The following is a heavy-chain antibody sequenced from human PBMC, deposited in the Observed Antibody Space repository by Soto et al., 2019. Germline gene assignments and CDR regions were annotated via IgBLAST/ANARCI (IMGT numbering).Heavy chain of an antibody. CDR2: IYPADSDT. J-gene: IGHJ3*02. Sequence: PGESLKISCNGSGDTFTSHWIAWVRQMSGRGLELMGLIYPADSDTRYSPSFEGQVTISVDKSISTAYLQWSSLKASDTAMYYCVRPQAKELGTIRGAFDIWGRGTKVTVSS. CDR1: GDTFTSHW. V-gene: IGHV5-51*01. CDR3: VRPQAKELGTIRGAFDI. D-gene: IGHD3-10*01.